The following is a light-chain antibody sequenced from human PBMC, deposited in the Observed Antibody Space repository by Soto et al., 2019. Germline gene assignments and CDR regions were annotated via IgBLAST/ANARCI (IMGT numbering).Light chain of an antibody. V-gene: IGKV3-11*01. J-gene: IGKJ5*01. CDR2: DAS. Sequence: EIVLTQSPATLSLSPGERATLSCRASQRVSSYLAWYQQKPGQAPRLLIYDASNRATGIPARFSGSGSGTDFTRTISSLEPEDFAVYYCQQRSNWPPITPGQGTRLQI. CDR1: QRVSSY. CDR3: QQRSNWPPIT.